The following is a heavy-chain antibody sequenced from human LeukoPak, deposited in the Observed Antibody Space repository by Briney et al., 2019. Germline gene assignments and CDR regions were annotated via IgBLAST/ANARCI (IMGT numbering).Heavy chain of an antibody. V-gene: IGHV1-2*02. Sequence: GASVKVSCKASGYTFTGYYMQWVRQAPGQGLEWMGWINPNSGGTNYAQEFQGRVTMTRDTSISTAYMELSRLRSDDTAVYFCARDHCVSSGCYEDYYYGMDVWGRGTTVTVS. CDR2: INPNSGGT. CDR1: GYTFTGYY. D-gene: IGHD6-25*01. CDR3: ARDHCVSSGCYEDYYYGMDV. J-gene: IGHJ6*02.